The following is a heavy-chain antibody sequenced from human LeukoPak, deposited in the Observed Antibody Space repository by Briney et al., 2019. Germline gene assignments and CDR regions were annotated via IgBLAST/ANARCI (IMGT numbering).Heavy chain of an antibody. CDR1: GFTFSSYG. CDR3: AKFVSGYDAFDI. CDR2: ISYDGSNK. Sequence: QPGRSLRLSCAASGFTFSSYGMHWVRQAPGKGLEWVAVISYDGSNKYYADSVKGRFTISRDNYKNTLYLQMNSLRAEDTAVYCCAKFVSGYDAFDIWGQGTMVSVSS. D-gene: IGHD2-15*01. J-gene: IGHJ3*02. V-gene: IGHV3-30*18.